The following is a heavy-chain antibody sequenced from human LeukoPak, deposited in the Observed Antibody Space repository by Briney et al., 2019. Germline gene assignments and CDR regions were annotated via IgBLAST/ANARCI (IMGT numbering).Heavy chain of an antibody. V-gene: IGHV3-33*01. J-gene: IGHJ6*02. D-gene: IGHD1-26*01. CDR1: GFTFSSYG. Sequence: GGSLRLSCAASGFTFSSYGMHWVRQAPGKGLEWVAVIWYDGSNKYYADSVKGRFTISRDNSKNTLYLQMNSLRVEDTAVYYCARSTREGYYYYGMDVWGQGTTVTVSS. CDR2: IWYDGSNK. CDR3: ARSTREGYYYYGMDV.